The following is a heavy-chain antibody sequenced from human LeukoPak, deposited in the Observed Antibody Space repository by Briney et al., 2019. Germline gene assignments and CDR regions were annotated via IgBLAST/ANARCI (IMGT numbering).Heavy chain of an antibody. V-gene: IGHV3-21*01. CDR2: ISSSSSYI. J-gene: IGHJ6*03. CDR3: ARVGGITLALAPSPFPDYNYYYMDV. CDR1: GFTFSSYS. Sequence: TGGSLRLSCAASGFTFSSYSMNWVRQAPGKGLEWVSSISSSSSYIYYTDSVKGRLTISRDNAKKSLYPQMNSLRAEDTAVYYCARVGGITLALAPSPFPDYNYYYMDVWGKGTTVTVSS. D-gene: IGHD3-10*01.